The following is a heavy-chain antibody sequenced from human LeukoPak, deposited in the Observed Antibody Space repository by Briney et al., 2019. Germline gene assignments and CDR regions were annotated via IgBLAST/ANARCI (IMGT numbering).Heavy chain of an antibody. Sequence: PGGSLRLSCAASGFTFSSYAMSWVRQAPGSGLEWVSAISGSGASTYYADSVKGRFTISRDNSKNTLYLQMNSLRAEDTAVYFCARDSHAYFDAFDIWGQGTMVTVSS. D-gene: IGHD2/OR15-2a*01. CDR1: GFTFSSYA. CDR3: ARDSHAYFDAFDI. J-gene: IGHJ3*02. CDR2: ISGSGAST. V-gene: IGHV3-23*01.